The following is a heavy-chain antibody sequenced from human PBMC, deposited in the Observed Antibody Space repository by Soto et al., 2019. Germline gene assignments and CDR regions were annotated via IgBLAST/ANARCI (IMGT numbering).Heavy chain of an antibody. CDR2: IWHDGSNK. V-gene: IGHV3-33*01. CDR1: GFTFSTFG. D-gene: IGHD6-6*01. J-gene: IGHJ6*03. CDR3: AGSAARVNYYYYYMAV. Sequence: QVQLVESGGGVVQPGRSLRLSCAASGFTFSTFGMHWARQAPGKGLEWVAIIWHDGSNKYYADSVKGRFAISRDNSKNTRYLQMNSLRAEDTAVYYCAGSAARVNYYYYYMAVWGKGTTVTVSS.